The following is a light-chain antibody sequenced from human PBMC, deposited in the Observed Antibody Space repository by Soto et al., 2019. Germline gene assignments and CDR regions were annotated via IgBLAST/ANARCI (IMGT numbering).Light chain of an antibody. J-gene: IGKJ4*01. V-gene: IGKV1-27*01. CDR1: QDINIY. CDR3: QKYDDASLT. CDR2: AAS. Sequence: DIQMTQSPSSLSASVGDRVTITCRAGQDINIYLAWYQQKPGKVPKLLISAASTLQSGVPSRFSGSGSGTDFTLTISSLQPEDVATYYCQKYDDASLTFGGGTKVEIK.